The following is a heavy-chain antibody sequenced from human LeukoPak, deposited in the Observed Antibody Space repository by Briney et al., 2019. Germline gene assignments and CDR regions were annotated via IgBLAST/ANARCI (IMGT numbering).Heavy chain of an antibody. CDR1: GYTFTSYY. J-gene: IGHJ4*02. D-gene: IGHD1-26*01. V-gene: IGHV1-46*01. CDR3: ARVLGPYYFDY. Sequence: GASVKVSCKAPGYTFTSYYMHWVRQAPGQGLEWMGIINPSGGSTSYAQKFQGRVTMTRDTSTSTVYMELSSLRSEDTAVYYCARVLGPYYFDYWGQGTLVTVSS. CDR2: INPSGGST.